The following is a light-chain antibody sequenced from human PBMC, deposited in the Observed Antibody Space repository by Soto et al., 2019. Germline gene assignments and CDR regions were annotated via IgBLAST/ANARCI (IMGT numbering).Light chain of an antibody. J-gene: IGKJ4*01. V-gene: IGKV1-12*01. CDR3: QTYYRVPLT. CDR2: DAS. CDR1: QEIANW. Sequence: DIQMTQSPSSVSASVGDRVTITCRASQEIANWLAWFQQKPGKAPKLLIFDASTLQTGVPSRFSGSGSGTDFTLTINSLQAEDVAVYYCQTYYRVPLTFGGGTKVELK.